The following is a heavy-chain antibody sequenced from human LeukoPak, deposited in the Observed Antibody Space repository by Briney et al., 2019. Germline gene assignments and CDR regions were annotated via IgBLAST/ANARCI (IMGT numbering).Heavy chain of an antibody. J-gene: IGHJ4*02. CDR3: AKGNQPLLYGTYFDY. V-gene: IGHV3-9*01. CDR1: GFTFSSYW. Sequence: GGSLRLSCAASGFTFSSYWMSWVRQAPGKGLEWVSGISWNGGSIGYADSVKGRFTISRDNAKNSLYLQMNSLRAEDTALYYCAKGNQPLLYGTYFDYWGQGTLVTVSS. D-gene: IGHD2-2*02. CDR2: ISWNGGSI.